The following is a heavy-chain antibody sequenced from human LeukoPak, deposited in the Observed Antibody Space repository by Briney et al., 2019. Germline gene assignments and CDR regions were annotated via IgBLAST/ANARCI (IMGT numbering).Heavy chain of an antibody. D-gene: IGHD3-3*01. CDR2: ISGSGGST. J-gene: IGHJ4*02. V-gene: IGHV3-23*01. CDR1: GFTFSSYA. CDR3: AKDREPNYDLMSDYPSAIDY. Sequence: PGGSLRLSCAASGFTFSSYAMSWVRQAPGKGLEWVSAISGSGGSTYYADSVKGRFTISRDNSKNTLYLQMKSLRAEDTAVYFCAKDREPNYDLMSDYPSAIDYWGQGTLVTVSS.